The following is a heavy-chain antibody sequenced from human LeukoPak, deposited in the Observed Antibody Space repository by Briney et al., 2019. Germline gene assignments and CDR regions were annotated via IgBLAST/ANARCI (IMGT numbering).Heavy chain of an antibody. CDR2: IDPSDSYT. Sequence: GESLKISCKGSGYSFTSYWISWVRQMPGKGLEWMGRIDPSDSYTNYSPSFQGHVTLSADKSISTAYLQWSSLKASDTAMYYCARRPLYGSGSYYTPYFDYWGQGTLVTVSS. D-gene: IGHD3-10*01. CDR3: ARRPLYGSGSYYTPYFDY. J-gene: IGHJ4*02. V-gene: IGHV5-10-1*01. CDR1: GYSFTSYW.